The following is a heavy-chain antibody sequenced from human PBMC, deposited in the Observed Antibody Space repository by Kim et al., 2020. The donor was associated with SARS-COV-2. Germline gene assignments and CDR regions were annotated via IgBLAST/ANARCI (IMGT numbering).Heavy chain of an antibody. CDR3: AREFLGYCSVGSCYRYFDY. Sequence: GGSLRLSCAASGFTFSSYGMHWVRQAPGKGLEWVAVIWYDGSNKYYADSVKGRFTISRDNSKNTLYLQMNSLRAEDTAVYYCAREFLGYCSVGSCYRYFDYWGQGTLVTVSS. V-gene: IGHV3-33*01. CDR2: IWYDGSNK. D-gene: IGHD2-15*01. J-gene: IGHJ4*02. CDR1: GFTFSSYG.